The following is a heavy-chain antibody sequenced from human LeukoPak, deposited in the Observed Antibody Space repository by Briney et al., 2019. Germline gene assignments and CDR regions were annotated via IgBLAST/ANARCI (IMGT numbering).Heavy chain of an antibody. J-gene: IGHJ4*02. CDR1: GGSISSYY. D-gene: IGHD2-2*01. V-gene: IGHV4-59*01. Sequence: PSETLSLTCTVSGGSISSYYWSWIRQPPGKGLEWIGYIYYSGSTNYNPSLKSRVTISVDTSKNQFSLKLSSVTAADTAVYYCRGSSTSCYARVGHCFDYWGQGTLVTVSS. CDR3: RGSSTSCYARVGHCFDY. CDR2: IYYSGST.